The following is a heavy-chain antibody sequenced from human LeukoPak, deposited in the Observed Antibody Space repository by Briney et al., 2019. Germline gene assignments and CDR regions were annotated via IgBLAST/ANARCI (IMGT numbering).Heavy chain of an antibody. CDR2: IYYSGST. CDR1: GGSISSSSYY. CDR3: ARGLSQAYCGGDCYFDFDY. Sequence: SETLSLTCTVSGGSISSSSYYWGWIRQPPGKGLEWIGSIYYSGSTYYNPSLKSRVTISVDTSKNQFSLKLSSVTAADTAVYYCARGLSQAYCGGDCYFDFDYWGQGTLVTVSS. D-gene: IGHD2-21*02. V-gene: IGHV4-39*07. J-gene: IGHJ4*02.